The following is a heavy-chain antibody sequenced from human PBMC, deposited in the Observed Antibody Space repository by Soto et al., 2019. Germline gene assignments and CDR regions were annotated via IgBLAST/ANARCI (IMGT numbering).Heavy chain of an antibody. CDR3: ARGGAMGVDY. D-gene: IGHD1-26*01. CDR1: GFTFTRYS. J-gene: IGHJ4*02. Sequence: GGSLRLSCAASGFTFTRYSMNWVRQAPGKGLEWVSSISSTTNYIYYGDSMKGRLTISRDNAKNTVYLHVNTLRDEDTAVYYCARGGAMGVDYWGQGTLVTVSS. V-gene: IGHV3-21*01. CDR2: ISSTTNYI.